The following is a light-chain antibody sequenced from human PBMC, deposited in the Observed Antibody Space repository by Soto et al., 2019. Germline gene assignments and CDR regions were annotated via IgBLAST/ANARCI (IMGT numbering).Light chain of an antibody. CDR3: QQYDPFPWT. J-gene: IGKJ1*01. Sequence: DIQMTQSPSTLYASVGDRVTITCRASQSISSWLAWYQQKPGKAPKLVIYKASSLESGVPSRFSGSGSGTEFTLTISSLQPDDFATYYCQQYDPFPWTFGQGTKVEIK. CDR1: QSISSW. V-gene: IGKV1-5*03. CDR2: KAS.